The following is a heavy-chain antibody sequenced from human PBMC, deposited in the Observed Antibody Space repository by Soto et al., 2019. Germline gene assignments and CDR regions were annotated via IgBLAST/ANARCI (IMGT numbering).Heavy chain of an antibody. Sequence: QVQLQESGPGLVKPSQTLALTCTVSVCSISSGDYYWRWIRQPPGKRLELIGSSYDSGSTFYNPPLKIRVTESVDPSKNQYSVQMSSVTAADTVVYYRASEGYCSGGSCYPKDYWGQGTLVTVSS. CDR1: VCSISSGDYY. CDR3: ASEGYCSGGSCYPKDY. V-gene: IGHV4-30-4*01. CDR2: SYDSGST. J-gene: IGHJ4*02. D-gene: IGHD2-15*01.